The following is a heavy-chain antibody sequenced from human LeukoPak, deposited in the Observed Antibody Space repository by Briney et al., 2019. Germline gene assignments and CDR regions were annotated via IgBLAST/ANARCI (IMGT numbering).Heavy chain of an antibody. CDR1: GGSFSGYY. D-gene: IGHD3-3*01. CDR2: IYYSGST. J-gene: IGHJ5*02. CDR3: ARSDYDFWSGSERRAGENWFDP. V-gene: IGHV4-59*01. Sequence: SETLSLTCAVYGGSFSGYYWSWIRQPPGKGLEWIGYIYYSGSTNYNPSLKSRVTISVDTSKNQFSLKLSSVTAADTAVYYCARSDYDFWSGSERRAGENWFDPWGQGTLVTVSS.